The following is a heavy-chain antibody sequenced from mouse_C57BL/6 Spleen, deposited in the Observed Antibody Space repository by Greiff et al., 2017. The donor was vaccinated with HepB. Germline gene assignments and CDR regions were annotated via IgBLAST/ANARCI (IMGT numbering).Heavy chain of an antibody. D-gene: IGHD2-10*02. J-gene: IGHJ1*03. V-gene: IGHV5-4*01. CDR3: ARDRGYGNYPHWYFDV. CDR1: GFTFSSYA. CDR2: ISDGGSYT. Sequence: EVKLMESGGGLVKPGGSLKLSCAASGFTFSSYAMSWVRQTPEKRLEWVATISDGGSYTYYPDNVKGRFTISRDNAKNNLYLQMSHLKSEDTAMYYCARDRGYGNYPHWYFDVWGTGTTVTVSS.